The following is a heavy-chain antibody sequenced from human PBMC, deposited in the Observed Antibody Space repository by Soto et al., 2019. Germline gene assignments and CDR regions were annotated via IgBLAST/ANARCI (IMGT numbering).Heavy chain of an antibody. D-gene: IGHD3-10*01. Sequence: QVQLQQWGAGLLKPSETLSLTCAVYGGSFSGYQWTWIRQTPGKGLEWIGEINDSGNLNYNPSLKSRVTILLDTPKKQISLKLSSVTAADSAVYYCARGVILWFGELSRRGGYYYYMDVWGKGTTVTVSS. CDR3: ARGVILWFGELSRRGGYYYYMDV. CDR2: INDSGNL. J-gene: IGHJ6*03. CDR1: GGSFSGYQ. V-gene: IGHV4-34*01.